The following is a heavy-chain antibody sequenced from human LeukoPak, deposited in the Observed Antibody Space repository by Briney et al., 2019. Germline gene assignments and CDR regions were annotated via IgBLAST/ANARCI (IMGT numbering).Heavy chain of an antibody. CDR3: ARGDYYDSSGRDYFDY. J-gene: IGHJ4*02. Sequence: PGGSLRLSCTASGFTFSSYWMHWVRQAPGKGLVWVSRINSDGSSTTYADSVKGRFTISRDNSKNTLYLQMNSLRAEDTAVYYCARGDYYDSSGRDYFDYWGQGTLVTVSS. D-gene: IGHD3-22*01. V-gene: IGHV3-74*01. CDR2: INSDGSST. CDR1: GFTFSSYW.